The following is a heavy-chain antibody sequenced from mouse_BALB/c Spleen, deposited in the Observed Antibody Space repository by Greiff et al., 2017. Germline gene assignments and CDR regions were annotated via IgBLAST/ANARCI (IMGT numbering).Heavy chain of an antibody. D-gene: IGHD2-1*01. CDR3: ARSYGNYGNFDY. J-gene: IGHJ2*01. CDR2: ISYSGST. CDR1: GYSITSDYA. Sequence: EVQGVESGPGLVKPSQSLSLTCTVTGYSITSDYAWNWIRQFPGNKLEWMGYISYSGSTSYNPSLKSRISITRDTSKNQFFLQLNSVTTEDTATYYCARSYGNYGNFDYWGQGTTLTVSS. V-gene: IGHV3-2*02.